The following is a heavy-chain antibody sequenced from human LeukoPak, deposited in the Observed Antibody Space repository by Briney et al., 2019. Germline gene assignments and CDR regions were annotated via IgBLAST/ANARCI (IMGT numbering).Heavy chain of an antibody. D-gene: IGHD6-13*01. CDR2: ISAYNGNT. CDR1: GYTFTSYG. V-gene: IGHV1-18*01. Sequence: ASVKVSCKXSGYTFTSYGISWVRQAPGQGLEWMGWISAYNGNTNYAQKLQGRVTMTTDTSTSTAYMELRSLRSDDTAVYYCARGSSSWYYYYYYMDVWGKGTTVTVSS. J-gene: IGHJ6*03. CDR3: ARGSSSWYYYYYYMDV.